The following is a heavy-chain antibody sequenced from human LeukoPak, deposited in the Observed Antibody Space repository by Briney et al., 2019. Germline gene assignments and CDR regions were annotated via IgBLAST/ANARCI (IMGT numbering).Heavy chain of an antibody. CDR3: ARDRDGYSSLGFDY. J-gene: IGHJ4*02. CDR2: INPNSGGT. V-gene: IGHV1-2*02. CDR1: GYTFTGYY. Sequence: ASVKASYKASGYTFTGYYMHWVRQAPGQGLEWMGWINPNSGGTNYAQKFQGRVTMTRDTSISTAYMELSRLRSDDTAVYYCARDRDGYSSLGFDYWGQGTLVTVSS. D-gene: IGHD5-24*01.